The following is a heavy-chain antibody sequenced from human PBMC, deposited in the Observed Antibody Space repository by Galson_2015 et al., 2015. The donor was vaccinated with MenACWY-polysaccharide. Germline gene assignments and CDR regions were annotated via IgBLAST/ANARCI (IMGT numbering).Heavy chain of an antibody. V-gene: IGHV3-30*15. Sequence: YYADSVKGRFTISRDGSQNSFYLQMSSLRADDTAVYYCAREYCSRTTCFGMDVWGQGTTVTVFS. CDR3: AREYCSRTTCFGMDV. J-gene: IGHJ6*02. D-gene: IGHD2-2*01.